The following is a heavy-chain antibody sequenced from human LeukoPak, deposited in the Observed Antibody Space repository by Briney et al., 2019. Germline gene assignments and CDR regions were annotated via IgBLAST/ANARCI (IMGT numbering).Heavy chain of an antibody. CDR2: INHNSGGT. CDR3: ARSPDTYYYGSGSYYNALDY. V-gene: IGHV1-2*02. J-gene: IGHJ4*02. CDR1: GYTFTGYY. D-gene: IGHD3-10*01. Sequence: ASVKVSCKASGYTFTGYYMHWVRQPPGQGLEWLGWINHNSGGTNYAQKFQGRVTMTRDTSISTAYMELSRLRSDDTAVYYCARSPDTYYYGSGSYYNALDYWGQGTLVTVSS.